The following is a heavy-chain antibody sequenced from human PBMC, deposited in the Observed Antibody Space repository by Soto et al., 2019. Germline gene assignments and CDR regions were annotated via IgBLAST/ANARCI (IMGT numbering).Heavy chain of an antibody. D-gene: IGHD6-19*01. V-gene: IGHV1-18*04. CDR3: ARVTNRGRQWLVLEPGDY. CDR2: ISAYNGNT. J-gene: IGHJ4*02. Sequence: ASVKVSCKASGYTFTSYGISWVRQAPGQGLEWMGWISAYNGNTNYAQKLQGRVTMTTDTSTSTAYMELRSLRSDDTAVYYCARVTNRGRQWLVLEPGDYSGQGTLLTLSS. CDR1: GYTFTSYG.